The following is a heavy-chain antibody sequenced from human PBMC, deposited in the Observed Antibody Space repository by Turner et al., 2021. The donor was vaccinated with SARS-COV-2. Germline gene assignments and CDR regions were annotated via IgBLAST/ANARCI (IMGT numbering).Heavy chain of an antibody. J-gene: IGHJ4*02. CDR2: IYYSGST. CDR3: AGRIRRAEYDFDY. D-gene: IGHD2-2*01. Sequence: QLQLQESVPGVVKPSETLCLTCTHPGGSISSSSYYWGWARQPAGKGLEWIGSIYYSGSTYYNPSLKRRVTISVDTTKNQFSLKLSSGTAADTAVYYCAGRIRRAEYDFDYWGQGTLVTVSS. CDR1: GGSISSSSYY. V-gene: IGHV4-39*01.